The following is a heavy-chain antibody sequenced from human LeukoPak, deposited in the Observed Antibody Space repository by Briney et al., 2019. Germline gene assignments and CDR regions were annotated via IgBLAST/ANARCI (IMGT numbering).Heavy chain of an antibody. Sequence: PGGSLRLSCAASGFTFSDYYMSWIRQAPGKGLEWVAYITSSGDDICYADSVKGRFTISRDNAKNALFLRMNSLRVEDTATYYCASDIVATSGDFWGQGTLVSVSS. CDR2: ITSSGDDI. D-gene: IGHD5-12*01. J-gene: IGHJ4*02. CDR1: GFTFSDYY. V-gene: IGHV3-11*01. CDR3: ASDIVATSGDF.